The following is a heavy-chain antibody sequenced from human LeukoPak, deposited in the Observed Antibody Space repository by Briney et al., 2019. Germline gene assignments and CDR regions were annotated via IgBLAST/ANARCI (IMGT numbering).Heavy chain of an antibody. D-gene: IGHD3-22*01. CDR1: GGSISSGSYY. J-gene: IGHJ5*02. V-gene: IGHV4-61*02. CDR3: AREGKTYYYDSSGYTPPLFDP. CDR2: IYTSGST. Sequence: SETLSLTCTVSGGSISSGSYYWSWIRQPAGKGLEWIGRIYTSGSTNYNPSLKSRVTISVDTSKNQFSLKLSSVTAADTAVYYCAREGKTYYYDSSGYTPPLFDPSGQGTLVTVSS.